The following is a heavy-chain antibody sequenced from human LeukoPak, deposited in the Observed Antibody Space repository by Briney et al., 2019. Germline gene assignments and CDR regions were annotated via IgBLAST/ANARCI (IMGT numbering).Heavy chain of an antibody. CDR2: IYYSGST. CDR3: ARGSNLLRTLDY. J-gene: IGHJ4*02. V-gene: IGHV4-39*01. D-gene: IGHD3-10*01. Sequence: PSETLSLTCTVSGGSISSSGYYWGWIRHPPGKGLAWIGSIYYSGSTYYNPSLKSRVTTSVDTPKSQFSLKLSSVPAADTAVYYCARGSNLLRTLDYWGQGTLVTVSS. CDR1: GGSISSSGYY.